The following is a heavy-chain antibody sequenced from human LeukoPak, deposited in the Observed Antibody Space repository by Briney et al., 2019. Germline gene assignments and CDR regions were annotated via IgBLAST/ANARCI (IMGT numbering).Heavy chain of an antibody. Sequence: AETLCLSCTVSGGSISSYYWSWIRQPPGKGLEWIGYIYYSGSTNYNPSHKSRVTISVDTSKNQFSLKLSSVTAADTAVYYCAREGLLSNLYNYYMDVWGKGTAHTVSS. CDR1: GGSISSYY. D-gene: IGHD4-11*01. V-gene: IGHV4-59*01. J-gene: IGHJ6*03. CDR2: IYYSGST. CDR3: AREGLLSNLYNYYMDV.